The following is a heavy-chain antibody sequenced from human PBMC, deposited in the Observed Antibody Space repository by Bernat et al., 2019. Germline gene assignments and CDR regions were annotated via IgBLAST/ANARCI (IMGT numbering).Heavy chain of an antibody. Sequence: QVQLQQWGAGLLKPSETLSLTCAVYGGSFSGYYWSWICQPPGKGLEWIGEINHSGSTNYNPSLKSRVTISVDTSKNQFSLKLSSVTAADTAVYYCARSRGEIVGATTKAFDIWGQGTMVTVSS. CDR1: GGSFSGYY. CDR2: INHSGST. CDR3: ARSRGEIVGATTKAFDI. V-gene: IGHV4-34*01. J-gene: IGHJ3*02. D-gene: IGHD1-26*01.